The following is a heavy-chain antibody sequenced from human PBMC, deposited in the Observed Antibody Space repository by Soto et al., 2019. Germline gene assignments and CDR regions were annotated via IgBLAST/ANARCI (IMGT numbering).Heavy chain of an antibody. CDR3: ATSYHYVDV. Sequence: GGSLRLSCAGSGFTCSNAWMSWVRQAPGKGLEWVGHIKSKTDGGTTDYAAPVKGRFSISRDDSKTTLYLQMNSLKTEDTAVYYCATSYHYVDVWAKGTTVTVSS. CDR1: GFTCSNAW. CDR2: IKSKTDGGTT. J-gene: IGHJ6*03. V-gene: IGHV3-15*01.